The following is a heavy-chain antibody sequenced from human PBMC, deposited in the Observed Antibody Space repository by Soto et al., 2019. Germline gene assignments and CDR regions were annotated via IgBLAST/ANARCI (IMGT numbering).Heavy chain of an antibody. Sequence: VRQAPGKGLEWVSYISSSSTIYYADSVKGRFTISRDNAKNSLYLQMNSLRAEDTALYYCAKDRGIASAAVDYWGQGTLVTVSS. CDR3: AKDRGIASAAVDY. CDR2: ISSSSTI. V-gene: IGHV3-48*04. D-gene: IGHD6-13*01. J-gene: IGHJ4*02.